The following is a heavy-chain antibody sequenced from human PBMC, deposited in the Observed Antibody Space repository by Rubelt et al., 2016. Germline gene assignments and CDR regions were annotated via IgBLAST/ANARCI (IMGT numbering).Heavy chain of an antibody. Sequence: QVQLQQWGAGLLKPSETLSLTCAVYGGSFSGYYWSWIRQPPGKGLEWIGEINHSGSTNYNPSLKSRVTTSVDASENQCSLKLRSGSAADTAVYYCARGKEGLGVTMMDYWGQGTLVTVSS. V-gene: IGHV4-34*01. CDR2: INHSGST. J-gene: IGHJ4*02. CDR1: GGSFSGYY. D-gene: IGHD3-22*01. CDR3: ARGKEGLGVTMMDY.